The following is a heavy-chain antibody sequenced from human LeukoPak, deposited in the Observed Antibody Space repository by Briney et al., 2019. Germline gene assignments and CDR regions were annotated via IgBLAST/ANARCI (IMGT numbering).Heavy chain of an antibody. Sequence: SGRSLRLSCTASGLTFGNYAMSWVRQAPGKGLEWMSFIRSKAYGGTTEYAASVKGRFTISRDDSKNIAYLQMNSLKTEDTAVYYCTRVSVFGVITPTKYFFDYWGQGTLVPVSS. D-gene: IGHD3-3*01. J-gene: IGHJ4*02. CDR2: IRSKAYGGTT. V-gene: IGHV3-49*04. CDR3: TRVSVFGVITPTKYFFDY. CDR1: GLTFGNYA.